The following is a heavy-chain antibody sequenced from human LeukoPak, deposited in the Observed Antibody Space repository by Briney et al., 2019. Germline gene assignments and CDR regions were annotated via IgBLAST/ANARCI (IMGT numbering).Heavy chain of an antibody. CDR3: ARGRVVVVPAAKDYYYGMDV. D-gene: IGHD2-2*01. CDR1: GGSFSGYY. CDR2: ISHSGST. J-gene: IGHJ6*02. V-gene: IGHV4-34*01. Sequence: SETLSLTCAVYGGSFSGYYWSWIRQPPGKGLEWIGEISHSGSTNYNPSLKSRVTISVDTSKNQFSLKLSSVTAADTAVYYCARGRVVVVPAAKDYYYGMDVWGQGTTVTVSS.